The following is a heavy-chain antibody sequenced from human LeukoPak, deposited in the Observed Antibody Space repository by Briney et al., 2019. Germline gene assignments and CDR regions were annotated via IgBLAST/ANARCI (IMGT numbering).Heavy chain of an antibody. V-gene: IGHV4-31*03. D-gene: IGHD6-6*01. J-gene: IGHJ4*02. CDR3: ARRSSSSGYFDY. CDR1: GGSISSCGYY. Sequence: SETLSLTCTVSGGSISSCGYYWSWIRQHPGMGLEWMGYIYYSRRTYYNPPLESRVIISLDTSKNQFSLKLSSVTAADTAVYYCARRSSSSGYFDYWGQGTLVTVSS. CDR2: IYYSRRT.